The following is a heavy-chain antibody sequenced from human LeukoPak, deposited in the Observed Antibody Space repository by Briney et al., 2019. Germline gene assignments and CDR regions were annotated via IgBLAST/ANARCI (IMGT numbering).Heavy chain of an antibody. D-gene: IGHD3-22*01. CDR1: GYTFTSYY. V-gene: IGHV1-46*01. CDR3: ATGSMMVVVNLPGAFDI. Sequence: VSVKVSCKASGYTFTSYYMHWVRQAPGQGLEWMGIINPSGGSTSYAQKFQGRVTMTRDMSTSTVYMELSSLRSEDTAVYYCATGSMMVVVNLPGAFDIWGQGTMVTVSS. CDR2: INPSGGST. J-gene: IGHJ3*02.